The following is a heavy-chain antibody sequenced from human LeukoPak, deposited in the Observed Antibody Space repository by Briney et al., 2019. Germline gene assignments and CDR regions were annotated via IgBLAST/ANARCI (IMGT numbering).Heavy chain of an antibody. CDR2: ISSNGGST. CDR3: ARGQVGAINDAFDI. D-gene: IGHD1-26*01. Sequence: GGSLRLSCAASGFTFSSYAMHWVRQAPGKGLEYVSGISSNGGSTYYANSVKGRFTISRDNSKNTLYPQMGSLRAEDMAVYYCARGQVGAINDAFDIWGQGTMVTVSS. J-gene: IGHJ3*02. V-gene: IGHV3-64*01. CDR1: GFTFSSYA.